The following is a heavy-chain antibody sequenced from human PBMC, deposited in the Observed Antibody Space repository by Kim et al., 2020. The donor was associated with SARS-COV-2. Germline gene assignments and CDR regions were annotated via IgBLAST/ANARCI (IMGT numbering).Heavy chain of an antibody. D-gene: IGHD3-22*01. J-gene: IGHJ3*02. CDR2: INPSGGST. V-gene: IGHV1-46*01. CDR3: ARDRTVYYYDSSGSNDAFDI. CDR1: GYTFTSYY. Sequence: ASVKVSCKASGYTFTSYYMHWVRQAPGQGLERMGIINPSGGSTSYAQKFQGRVTMTRDTSTSTVYMELSSLRSEDTAVYYCARDRTVYYYDSSGSNDAFDIWGQGTMVTVSS.